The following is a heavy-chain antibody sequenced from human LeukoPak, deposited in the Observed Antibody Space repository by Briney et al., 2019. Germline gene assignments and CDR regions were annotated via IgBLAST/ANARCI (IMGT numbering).Heavy chain of an antibody. V-gene: IGHV3-53*01. CDR3: ARVTDYYDSSGYYYFDY. CDR1: GFTVSSNY. CDR2: IYSGGST. D-gene: IGHD3-22*01. Sequence: GGSLRLSCAASGFTVSSNYMSWVRQAPGKGLEWVPVIYSGGSTYYADSVKGRFTISRDNSKNTLYLQMNSLRAEDTAVYYCARVTDYYDSSGYYYFDYWGQGTLVTVSS. J-gene: IGHJ4*02.